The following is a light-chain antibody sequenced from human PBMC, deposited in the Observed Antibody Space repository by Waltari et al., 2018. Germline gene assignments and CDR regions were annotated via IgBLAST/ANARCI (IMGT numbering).Light chain of an antibody. J-gene: IGLJ2*01. CDR2: DVS. Sequence: QSALTQPASVSGSPGQSITISCAGTTRDIGAYNYVSWYKPHPGKAPKLIIFDVSNRPSGVPNRFSGSKSGNTASLTISGLQAEDEADYYCSSYARSTALLFGGGTRLTVL. CDR3: SSYARSTALL. V-gene: IGLV2-14*03. CDR1: TRDIGAYNY.